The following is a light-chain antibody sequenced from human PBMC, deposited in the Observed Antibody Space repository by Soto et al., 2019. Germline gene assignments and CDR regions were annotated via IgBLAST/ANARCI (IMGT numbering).Light chain of an antibody. CDR3: ASWDDSLSVWV. Sequence: QAVVSQPPSASATPGQRVTISCSGSDSNIGSNFVYWYQQLAGTAPKLLVFRNDQRPSGVPDRISGSKSGTSASLAISGLRSEDEADYYCASWDDSLSVWVFGGGTKLTV. CDR2: RND. J-gene: IGLJ3*02. CDR1: DSNIGSNF. V-gene: IGLV1-47*01.